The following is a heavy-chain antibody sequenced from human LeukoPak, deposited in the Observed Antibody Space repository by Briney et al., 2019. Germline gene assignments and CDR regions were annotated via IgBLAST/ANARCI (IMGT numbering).Heavy chain of an antibody. CDR2: IYHSGST. J-gene: IGHJ6*03. Sequence: SETLSLTCTVSGYSISSGYYWGWIRQPPGKGLEWIGSIYHSGSTYYNPSLKSRVTISVDTSKNQFSLKLSSVTAADTAVYYCAINPSGYDYGYYYMDVWGKGTTVTVSS. CDR3: AINPSGYDYGYYYMDV. V-gene: IGHV4-38-2*02. CDR1: GYSISSGYY. D-gene: IGHD5-12*01.